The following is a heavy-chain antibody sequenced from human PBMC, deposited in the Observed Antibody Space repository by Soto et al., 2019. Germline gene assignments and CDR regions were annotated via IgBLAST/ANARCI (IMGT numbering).Heavy chain of an antibody. CDR3: ARYRFWSGYYTGISRGPFDY. J-gene: IGHJ4*02. Sequence: PSETLSLTCAVYGGSFSGYYWSWIRQPPGKGLEWIREINHSGSTNYNPSLKSRVTISVDTSKNQFSLKLSSVTAADTAVYYCARYRFWSGYYTGISRGPFDYWGQGTLVTVSS. CDR2: INHSGST. V-gene: IGHV4-34*01. CDR1: GGSFSGYY. D-gene: IGHD3-3*01.